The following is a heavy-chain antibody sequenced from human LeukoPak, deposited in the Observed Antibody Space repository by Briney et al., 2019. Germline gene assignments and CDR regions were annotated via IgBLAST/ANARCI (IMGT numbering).Heavy chain of an antibody. CDR1: GGSISSYY. CDR2: IYTSGST. CDR3: ARTEALAYYYYMDV. D-gene: IGHD1-1*01. Sequence: SETLSLTCTVSGGSISSYYWSWIRQPAGKGLEWIGRIYTSGSTNYNPSLKSRVAMSVDTSKNQFSLKLSSVTAADTPVYYCARTEALAYYYYMDVWGKGTTVTVSS. V-gene: IGHV4-4*07. J-gene: IGHJ6*03.